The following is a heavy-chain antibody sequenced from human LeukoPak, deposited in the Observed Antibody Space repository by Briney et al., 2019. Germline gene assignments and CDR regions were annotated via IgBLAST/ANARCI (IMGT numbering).Heavy chain of an antibody. J-gene: IGHJ4*02. V-gene: IGHV4-61*01. Sequence: SETLSLTCTVSGASVSSGSYYWSWVRQPPGKGLEWIGYIYYSGSTNYNPSLKSRVTMSVDMSKNQFSLKLSSVTAADTAVYYCARDRVSYGLGSQPAFDSWGQGTLVTVS. CDR2: IYYSGST. CDR1: GASVSSGSYY. D-gene: IGHD3-10*01. CDR3: ARDRVSYGLGSQPAFDS.